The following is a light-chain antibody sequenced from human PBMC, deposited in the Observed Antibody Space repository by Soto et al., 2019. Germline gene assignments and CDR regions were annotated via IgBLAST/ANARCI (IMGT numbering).Light chain of an antibody. Sequence: QSVLTQPPSASGTAGQRVTISCSGSTSNIGSNTVNWYQQLPGTAPRTLIYSNNQRPSGVPDRFSGSKSGTSGSLAISGLLSEDEADYYCAAWDDGLNGYAFGTGTKVTVL. CDR3: AAWDDGLNGYA. CDR1: TSNIGSNT. V-gene: IGLV1-44*01. J-gene: IGLJ1*01. CDR2: SNN.